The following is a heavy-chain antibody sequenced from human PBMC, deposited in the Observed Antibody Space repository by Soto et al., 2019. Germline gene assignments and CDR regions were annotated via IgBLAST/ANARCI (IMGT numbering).Heavy chain of an antibody. J-gene: IGHJ6*02. CDR2: INAGNGNT. Sequence: AASVKVSCKASGYTFTSYAMHWVRQAPGQRLEWMGWINAGNGNTKYSQKFQGRVTITRDTSASTAYMELSSLRSEDTAVYYCARVAAARPAYGMDVWGQGTTVTVSS. V-gene: IGHV1-3*01. D-gene: IGHD6-6*01. CDR3: ARVAAARPAYGMDV. CDR1: GYTFTSYA.